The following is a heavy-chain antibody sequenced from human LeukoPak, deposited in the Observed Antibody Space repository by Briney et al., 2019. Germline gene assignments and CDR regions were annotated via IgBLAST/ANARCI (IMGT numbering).Heavy chain of an antibody. Sequence: GGSLRLSCTASGFTFTAYSMTWFRQAPGRGLEWVARIKEDGSDIHYVDSVKGRFTISRDNAKKSLYLQMNSLRAEDTAVYYCAREWWYLDYWGQGTLVTVSS. V-gene: IGHV3-7*05. CDR2: IKEDGSDI. J-gene: IGHJ4*02. CDR3: AREWWYLDY. D-gene: IGHD2-15*01. CDR1: GFTFTAYS.